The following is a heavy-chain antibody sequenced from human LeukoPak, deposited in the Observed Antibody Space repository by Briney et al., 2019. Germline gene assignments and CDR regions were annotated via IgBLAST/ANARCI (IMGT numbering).Heavy chain of an antibody. CDR3: ATPSTFYYYMDV. CDR2: FDPEDGET. J-gene: IGHJ6*03. V-gene: IGHV1-24*01. CDR1: GYTLTELS. Sequence: GASVKVSCKVSGYTLTELSMHWVRQAPGKGLEWMGGFDPEDGETIYAQKFQGRVTMTEDTSTDTAYMELSSLRSEDTAVYYCATPSTFYYYMDVWGKGTTVTVYS.